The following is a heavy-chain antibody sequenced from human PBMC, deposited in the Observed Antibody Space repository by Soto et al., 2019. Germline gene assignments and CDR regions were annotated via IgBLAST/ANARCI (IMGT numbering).Heavy chain of an antibody. CDR2: ISAYNGNT. Sequence: ASVKVSCKASGYTFTSYGISWVRQAPGQGLEWMGWISAYNGNTNYAQKLQGRVTMTTDTSTSTAYMELRSLRSDDTAVYYCARDLCSSTSCYGLTWFDPWARGTLVTVSS. D-gene: IGHD2-2*01. CDR1: GYTFTSYG. V-gene: IGHV1-18*01. CDR3: ARDLCSSTSCYGLTWFDP. J-gene: IGHJ5*02.